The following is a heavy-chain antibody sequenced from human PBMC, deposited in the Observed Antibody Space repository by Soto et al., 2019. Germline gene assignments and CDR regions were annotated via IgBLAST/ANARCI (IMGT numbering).Heavy chain of an antibody. CDR1: GFTFTSYD. V-gene: IGHV1-46*01. CDR2: TKPSAGST. Sequence: VSCKTSGFTFTSYDMHWVRQAPGQGLEWMGITKPSAGSTTYAQKFQGRFTVTRDTSTTTVYMELSRLTSEDTAVYYCARYGGYSYGYDSWGQGTQVTVSS. J-gene: IGHJ4*02. D-gene: IGHD5-18*01. CDR3: ARYGGYSYGYDS.